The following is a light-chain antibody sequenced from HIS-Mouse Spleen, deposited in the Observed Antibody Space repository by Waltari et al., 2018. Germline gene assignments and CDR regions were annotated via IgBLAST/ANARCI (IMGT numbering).Light chain of an antibody. Sequence: DIVMTQSPDSLAVSLGERATCKSSQSVLYSSNNKNYLAWYQQKPGQPPKLLIYWASTRESGVPDRFSGSGSGTDFTLTISSLQAEDVAVYYCQQYYSTPLTFGGGTKVEIK. J-gene: IGKJ4*01. CDR1: QSVLYSSNNKNY. CDR2: WAS. V-gene: IGKV4-1*01. CDR3: QQYYSTPLT.